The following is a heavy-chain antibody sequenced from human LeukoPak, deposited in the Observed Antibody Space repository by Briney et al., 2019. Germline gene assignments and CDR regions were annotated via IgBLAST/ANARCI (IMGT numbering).Heavy chain of an antibody. D-gene: IGHD6-25*01. Sequence: GGSLRLSCAAFGFTFSSYGMHWVRQAPGKGLEWVAFIRYDGSNKYYADSVKGRFTISRDNSKNTLYLQMNSLRAEDTAVYYCAKDGRGVRTMAATYYYYYGMDVWGQGTTVTVSS. J-gene: IGHJ6*02. CDR2: IRYDGSNK. CDR3: AKDGRGVRTMAATYYYYYGMDV. CDR1: GFTFSSYG. V-gene: IGHV3-30*02.